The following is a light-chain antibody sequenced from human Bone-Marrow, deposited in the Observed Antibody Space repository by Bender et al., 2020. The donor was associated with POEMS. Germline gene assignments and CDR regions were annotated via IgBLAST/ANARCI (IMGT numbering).Light chain of an antibody. V-gene: IGLV2-14*03. CDR1: STDVGGYDY. CDR3: CSYAGSGSYV. CDR2: DVS. Sequence: QSALTQPASVSGAPGQSITVSCTGTSTDVGGYDYVSWYQQHPGKAPKLIIYDVSNRPSGVSNRFSGSKSGNTASLTISGLQAEDEADYYCCSYAGSGSYVFGTGTKVTVL. J-gene: IGLJ1*01.